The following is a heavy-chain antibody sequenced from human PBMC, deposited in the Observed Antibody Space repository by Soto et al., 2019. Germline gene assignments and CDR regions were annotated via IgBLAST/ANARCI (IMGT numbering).Heavy chain of an antibody. CDR1: GFTFDDYA. CDR2: ISWNSGSI. D-gene: IGHD6-19*01. CDR3: AKDRGLVLSFYFDY. V-gene: IGHV3-9*01. Sequence: EVQLVEPGGGLVQPGRSLRLSCAASGFTFDDYAMHWVRQAPGRGLEWVSGISWNSGSIGYADSVKGRFTISRDNAKNSLYLQMNSLRAEDTALYYCAKDRGLVLSFYFDYWGQGTLVTVSS. J-gene: IGHJ4*02.